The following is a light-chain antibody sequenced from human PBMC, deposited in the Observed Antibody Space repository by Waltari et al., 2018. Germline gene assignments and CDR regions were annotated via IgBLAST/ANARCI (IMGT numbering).Light chain of an antibody. V-gene: IGKV3D-15*01. CDR3: QQYINWPSFT. CDR1: QSVSSN. J-gene: IGKJ3*01. Sequence: EIVMTQSPATLSVSPGERVTLSCWASQSVSSNLAWYQQVPGQGPSRPIYDASTRAPGIPARFSGSGSGTEFTLTISSLTSEDFAIYYCQQYINWPSFTFGPGTKVDIK. CDR2: DAS.